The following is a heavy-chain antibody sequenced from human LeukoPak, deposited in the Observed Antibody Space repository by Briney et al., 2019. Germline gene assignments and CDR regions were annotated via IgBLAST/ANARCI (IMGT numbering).Heavy chain of an antibody. CDR2: ISTSGGNT. CDR1: GFSFSTYA. Sequence: GGSLRLSCTASGFSFSTYAMNWVRQAPGKGLEWVSAISTSGGNTHYADSVEGRFTISRDNSKNTLYLQMDSLRADDTAKYYCAKDSPVATWWGQGTLVTVSS. CDR3: AKDSPVATW. V-gene: IGHV3-23*01. J-gene: IGHJ4*02. D-gene: IGHD1-26*01.